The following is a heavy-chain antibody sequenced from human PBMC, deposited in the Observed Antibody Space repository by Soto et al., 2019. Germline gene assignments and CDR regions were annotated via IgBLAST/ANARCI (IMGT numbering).Heavy chain of an antibody. V-gene: IGHV3-23*01. Sequence: PGGSLRLSCAPSGFTFSSYAVSWVRQAPGKGPEWISSISGSGSTIYYADSVKGRFTISRDNSKNTLYLQMSSLRAEDTAVYYCAKVFYYYDSSGYYYFDYWGQGTLVTVSS. CDR3: AKVFYYYDSSGYYYFDY. J-gene: IGHJ4*02. CDR1: GFTFSSYA. CDR2: ISGSGSTI. D-gene: IGHD3-22*01.